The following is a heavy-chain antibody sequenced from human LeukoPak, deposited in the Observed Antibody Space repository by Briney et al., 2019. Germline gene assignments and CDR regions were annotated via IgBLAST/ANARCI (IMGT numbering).Heavy chain of an antibody. CDR3: VSGNCDGDCYYDY. Sequence: ASVKVSCKASGYTFTTYYIHWVRQAPGQGLEWMGMISPSGGSTTYSQKFQGRVTMTRDTSTGTVYMELSSLRSEDTAVYYCVSGNCDGDCYYDYWGQGTLVTVSS. D-gene: IGHD2-21*02. CDR1: GYTFTTYY. V-gene: IGHV1-46*01. CDR2: ISPSGGST. J-gene: IGHJ4*02.